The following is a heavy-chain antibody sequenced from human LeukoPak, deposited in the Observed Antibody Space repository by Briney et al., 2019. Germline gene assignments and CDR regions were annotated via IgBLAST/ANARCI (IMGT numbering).Heavy chain of an antibody. D-gene: IGHD2-21*01. Sequence: SSETLSLTCTVSGGSISSGDYYWSWIRQPPGKALEWIGYIYYSGSIYSNPSLKSRVTISEDTPKNQFSLRLSSVTAADTAVYYCARSIFYYYYGIDVWGQGTTVTVSS. V-gene: IGHV4-30-4*01. CDR1: GGSISSGDYY. CDR2: IYYSGSI. J-gene: IGHJ6*02. CDR3: ARSIFYYYYGIDV.